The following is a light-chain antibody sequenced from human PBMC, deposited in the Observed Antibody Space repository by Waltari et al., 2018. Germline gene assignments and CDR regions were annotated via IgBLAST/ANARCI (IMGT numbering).Light chain of an antibody. CDR2: EVT. J-gene: IGLJ1*01. V-gene: IGLV2-14*01. CDR3: SSCSYTPTTTVV. Sequence: QSALTQPASVSGSPGQSITISCTGPFSDVGGYHYVPWYQHPPGKAPKLIVYEVTDRPSGVSNRFSGSKSGDTASLTISGLQAEDEADYYCSSCSYTPTTTVVFGTGTRVTVL. CDR1: FSDVGGYHY.